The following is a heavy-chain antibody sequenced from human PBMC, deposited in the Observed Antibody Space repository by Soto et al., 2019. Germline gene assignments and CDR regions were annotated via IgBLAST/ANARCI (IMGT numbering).Heavy chain of an antibody. CDR1: GFTVSSNY. CDR2: IYSGGST. J-gene: IGHJ3*02. D-gene: IGHD2-15*01. V-gene: IGHV3-66*01. CDR3: ARSDGYCSGGSCYHSGLDAFDI. Sequence: EVQLVESGGGLVQPGGSLRLSCAASGFTVSSNYMSWVRQAPGKGLEWVSVIYSGGSTYYADSVKGRFTISRDNSKNTLYLQMNSLRAEDTAVYYCARSDGYCSGGSCYHSGLDAFDIWGQGTMVTVSS.